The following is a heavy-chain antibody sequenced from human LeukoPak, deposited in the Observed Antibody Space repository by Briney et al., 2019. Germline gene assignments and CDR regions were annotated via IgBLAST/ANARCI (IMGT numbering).Heavy chain of an antibody. CDR2: ISYDGSNK. J-gene: IGHJ4*02. CDR3: ARVGYYDSSGYTNQDY. V-gene: IGHV3-30*03. CDR1: GFTFSSYG. D-gene: IGHD3-22*01. Sequence: PGRSLRLSCAASGFTFSSYGMHWVRQAPGKGLEWVAVISYDGSNKYYADSVKGRFTISRDNSKNTLYLQMNSLRAEDTAVYYCARVGYYDSSGYTNQDYWGQGTLVTVSS.